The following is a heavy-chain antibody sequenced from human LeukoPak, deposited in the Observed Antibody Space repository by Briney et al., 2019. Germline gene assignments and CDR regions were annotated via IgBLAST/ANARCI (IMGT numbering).Heavy chain of an antibody. Sequence: ASVKVSCKASGYTFTSYDTNWVRQATGQGLEWMGWMNPNSGNTGYAQKFQGRVTITRNTSISTAYMELSSLRSEDTAVYYCARDMRMGVYYYYMDVWGKGTTVTVSS. V-gene: IGHV1-8*03. CDR1: GYTFTSYD. J-gene: IGHJ6*03. CDR3: ARDMRMGVYYYYMDV. D-gene: IGHD3-16*01. CDR2: MNPNSGNT.